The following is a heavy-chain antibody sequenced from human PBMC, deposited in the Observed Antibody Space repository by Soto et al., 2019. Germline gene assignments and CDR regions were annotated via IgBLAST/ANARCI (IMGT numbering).Heavy chain of an antibody. J-gene: IGHJ3*02. Sequence: QVQLVQSGAEVKKPGASVKVSCKASGYTFTSYGISWVRQAPGQGLEWMGWISAYNGNTNYAQKLQGRVTMTTDTSTSTAYMELRSLRSDDTAVYYCARDADRYDYIWGSNPYEAFDIWGQGTMVTVSS. V-gene: IGHV1-18*01. CDR1: GYTFTSYG. D-gene: IGHD3-16*02. CDR3: ARDADRYDYIWGSNPYEAFDI. CDR2: ISAYNGNT.